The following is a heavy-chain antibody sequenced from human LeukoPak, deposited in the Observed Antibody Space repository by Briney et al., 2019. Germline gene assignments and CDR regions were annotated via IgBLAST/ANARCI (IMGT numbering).Heavy chain of an antibody. CDR1: GRSISSYY. J-gene: IGHJ4*02. Sequence: SETLSLLYCVCGRSISSYYWIWLRQPAGKDREWVGRIYTSGSNHFNHSLKNQVTISVDTSKNHYSLKLSAVTAADTAGYYCARVGSYSNYDLDYWGQGTLVTVSS. D-gene: IGHD4-11*01. CDR2: IYTSGSN. CDR3: ARVGSYSNYDLDY. V-gene: IGHV4-4*07.